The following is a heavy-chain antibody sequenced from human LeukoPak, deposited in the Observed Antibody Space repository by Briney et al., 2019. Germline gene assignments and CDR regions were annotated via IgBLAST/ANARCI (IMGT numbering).Heavy chain of an antibody. Sequence: PSETLSLTCAVYGGSFSGYYWSWIRQPPGKGLEWIGEINHSGSTNYNPSLKSRVTISVDTSKNQFSLKLSSVTAADTAVYYCASGYPLVGYRFWGQGTLVTVSS. CDR1: GGSFSGYY. D-gene: IGHD2-2*01. CDR2: INHSGST. J-gene: IGHJ4*02. V-gene: IGHV4-34*01. CDR3: ASGYPLVGYRF.